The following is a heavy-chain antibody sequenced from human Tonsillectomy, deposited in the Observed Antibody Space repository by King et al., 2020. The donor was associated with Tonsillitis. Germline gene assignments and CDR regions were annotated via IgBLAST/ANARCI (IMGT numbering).Heavy chain of an antibody. CDR2: ISYDGSNK. D-gene: IGHD1-26*01. CDR1: GFTFSSYA. CDR3: ASPLSFELMYYFDY. Sequence: VQLVESGGGVVQPGRSLRLSCAASGFTFSSYAMHWVRQAPGKGLEWVAVISYDGSNKYYADSVKGRFTISRDNSKNTLYLQMNSLRAEDTAVYYCASPLSFELMYYFDYWGQGTLVTVSS. J-gene: IGHJ4*02. V-gene: IGHV3-30-3*01.